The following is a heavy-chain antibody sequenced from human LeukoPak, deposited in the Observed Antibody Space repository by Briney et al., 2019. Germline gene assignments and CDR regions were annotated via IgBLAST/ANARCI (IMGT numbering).Heavy chain of an antibody. V-gene: IGHV4-39*01. D-gene: IGHD5-24*01. Sequence: SETLSLTCTVSGGSINRHSYYWGWIRQPPGKGLEWIGSVYYDGTSYSNPSLKSRAAVFVDTSRDQFSLDLSFVTAADTALYYCVRHISTNTGYFDSCGPGILVSVSS. CDR1: GGSINRHSYY. CDR2: VYYDGTS. J-gene: IGHJ4*02. CDR3: VRHISTNTGYFDS.